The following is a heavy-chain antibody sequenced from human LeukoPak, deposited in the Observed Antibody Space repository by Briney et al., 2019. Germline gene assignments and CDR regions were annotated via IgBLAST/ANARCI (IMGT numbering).Heavy chain of an antibody. Sequence: PSETLSLTCTVSGGSISSYYWSWIRQPPGKGLEWIGYIYYSGSTNYNPSLKSRVTISVDTSKNQFSLKLSSVTAADTAVYYCARGYGDYEAFDIWGQGTMVTVSS. CDR3: ARGYGDYEAFDI. D-gene: IGHD4-17*01. J-gene: IGHJ3*02. V-gene: IGHV4-59*01. CDR2: IYYSGST. CDR1: GGSISSYY.